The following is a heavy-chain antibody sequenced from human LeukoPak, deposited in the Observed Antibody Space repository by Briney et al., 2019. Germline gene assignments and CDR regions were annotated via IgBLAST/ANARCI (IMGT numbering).Heavy chain of an antibody. V-gene: IGHV3-30*18. CDR2: ISYDGTNK. J-gene: IGHJ4*02. D-gene: IGHD4-17*01. Sequence: PGGSLRLSCAASGFTLSTYAMHWVRQAPGKGLECVAVISYDGTNKYYADSVKGRFTISKDNSKNTLSLQMNSLRAEDTAVYFCAKFRGLTVTSWGDFDYWGQGTLVTVSS. CDR1: GFTLSTYA. CDR3: AKFRGLTVTSWGDFDY.